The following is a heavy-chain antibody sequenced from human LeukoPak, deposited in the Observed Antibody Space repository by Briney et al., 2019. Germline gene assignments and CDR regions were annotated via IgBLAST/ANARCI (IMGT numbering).Heavy chain of an antibody. CDR3: ARGPYSSSWYYYGMDV. J-gene: IGHJ6*02. CDR2: MNPNSGNT. V-gene: IGHV1-8*01. CDR1: GYTFTSYD. Sequence: ASVKVSCKASGYTFTSYDVNWVRQATGQGLEWMGWMNPNSGNTGYAQKFQGRVTMTRNTSISTAYMELSSLRSEDTAVYYCARGPYSSSWYYYGMDVWGQGTTVTVSS. D-gene: IGHD6-13*01.